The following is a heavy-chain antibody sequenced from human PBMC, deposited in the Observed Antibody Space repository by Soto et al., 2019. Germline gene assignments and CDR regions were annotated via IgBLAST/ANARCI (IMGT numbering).Heavy chain of an antibody. Sequence: EVQLVESGGGLVKPGGSLSLSCAASGFTFSSYSMNWVRQAPGKGLEWVSSISSSSSYIYYADSVKGRFTISRDNAKNSLYLQMNSLRAEDTAVYYCARDLYISSARYFDYWGQGTLVTVSS. CDR3: ARDLYISSARYFDY. J-gene: IGHJ4*02. CDR2: ISSSSSYI. CDR1: GFTFSSYS. V-gene: IGHV3-21*01. D-gene: IGHD6-6*01.